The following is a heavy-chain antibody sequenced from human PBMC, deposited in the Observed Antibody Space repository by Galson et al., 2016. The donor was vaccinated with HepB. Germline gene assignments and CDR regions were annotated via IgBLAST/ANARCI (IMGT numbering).Heavy chain of an antibody. CDR3: AKDRGGPEWGYVEYDY. CDR1: GFTFSSYA. D-gene: IGHD3-10*01. CDR2: IVGSGGNI. V-gene: IGHV3-23*01. Sequence: SLRLSCAASGFTFSSYAMGWVRQAPGRGLEWVTGIVGSGGNIYYADSVKGRFTMSRDNSKNTLYLQMSSLRAEDTAVYYCAKDRGGPEWGYVEYDYWGQGALVPVSS. J-gene: IGHJ4*02.